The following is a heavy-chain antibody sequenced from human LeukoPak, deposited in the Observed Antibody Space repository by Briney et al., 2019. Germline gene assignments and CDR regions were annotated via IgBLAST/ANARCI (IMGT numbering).Heavy chain of an antibody. CDR2: ISGSGGST. V-gene: IGHV3-23*01. J-gene: IGHJ4*02. D-gene: IGHD4-23*01. CDR1: GFTFSSYS. Sequence: PGGSLRLSCAASGFTFSSYSMNWVRQAPGKGLEWVSAISGSGGSTYYADSVKGRFTISRDNSKNTLYLQMNSLRAEDTAVYYCAKFETTVVTYADYWGQGTLVTVSS. CDR3: AKFETTVVTYADY.